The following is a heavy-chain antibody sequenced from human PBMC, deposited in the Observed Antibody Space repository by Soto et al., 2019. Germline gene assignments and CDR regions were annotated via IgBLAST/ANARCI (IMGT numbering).Heavy chain of an antibody. J-gene: IGHJ4*02. Sequence: EVHLVQSGGGLVQPGGSLRLSCAASGFTFSTYWMSWVRQAPGKGLEWVANIKEDGSAKHYVDSVKGRLIISRDNAKNSVYLQMDSLRAEDTAIYYCARDVALYDSKGYWEKWGQGTLVTISS. CDR1: GFTFSTYW. D-gene: IGHD3-22*01. CDR2: IKEDGSAK. CDR3: ARDVALYDSKGYWEK. V-gene: IGHV3-7*04.